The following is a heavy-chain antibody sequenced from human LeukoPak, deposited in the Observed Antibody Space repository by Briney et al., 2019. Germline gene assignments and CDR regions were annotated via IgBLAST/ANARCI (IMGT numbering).Heavy chain of an antibody. CDR3: AKGPYYYGSGSPDY. V-gene: IGHV3-43D*03. J-gene: IGHJ4*02. CDR2: ISWDGGST. CDR1: GFTFDDYA. Sequence: GGSLRLSCAASGFTFDDYAMHWVRQAPGKGLEWVSLISWDGGSTYYADSVKGRFTISRDNSKNSLYLQMNSLRAEDTALYYCAKGPYYYGSGSPDYWGQGTLVTVSS. D-gene: IGHD3-10*01.